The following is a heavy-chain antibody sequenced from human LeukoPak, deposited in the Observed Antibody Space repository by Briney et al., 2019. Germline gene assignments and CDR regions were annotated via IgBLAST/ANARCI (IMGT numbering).Heavy chain of an antibody. CDR3: TRTYYYDSSGRGGAFDI. CDR1: GFTFSGSA. Sequence: GGSLRLSCAASGFTFSGSAMHWVRQASGKGLEWVGCIRSKANSYATAYAASVKGRFTISRDDSKNTAYLQMDSLKTEDTAVYYCTRTYYYDSSGRGGAFDIWGQGTMVTVSS. CDR2: IRSKANSYAT. D-gene: IGHD3-22*01. V-gene: IGHV3-73*01. J-gene: IGHJ3*02.